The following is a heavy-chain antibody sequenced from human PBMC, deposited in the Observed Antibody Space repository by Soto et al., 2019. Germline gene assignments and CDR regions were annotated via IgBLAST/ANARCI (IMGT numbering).Heavy chain of an antibody. V-gene: IGHV3-7*04. CDR1: GFTLSSYW. CDR2: IKQDGSEK. J-gene: IGHJ4*02. D-gene: IGHD4-17*01. CDR3: ARDTLIYGYSPFDY. Sequence: PGGSLRLSCAASGFTLSSYWMSWVRQAPGKGLEWVANIKQDGSEKYYVDSVKGRFTISRDNAKNSLYLQMNSLRAEDTAVYYCARDTLIYGYSPFDYWGQGT.